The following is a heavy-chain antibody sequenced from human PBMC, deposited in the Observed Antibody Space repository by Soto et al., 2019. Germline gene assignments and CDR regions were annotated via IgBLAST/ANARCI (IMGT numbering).Heavy chain of an antibody. D-gene: IGHD3-3*01. V-gene: IGHV2-5*02. CDR1: GLSLSTSGVG. CDR3: AHSRITLFGVLRPHTFDI. Sequence: QITLKESGPTLVKPTQTLPLTCTFSGLSLSTSGVGVGWIRQPPGKALEWLALIYWAADKRYSPSLKSRPTSAKDTSKNQVVLTMTNMDPVDTATYYCAHSRITLFGVLRPHTFDIWGQGTMVTVSS. CDR2: IYWAADK. J-gene: IGHJ3*02.